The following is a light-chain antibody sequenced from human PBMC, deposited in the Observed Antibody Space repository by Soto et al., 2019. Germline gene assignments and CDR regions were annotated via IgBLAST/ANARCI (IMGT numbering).Light chain of an antibody. J-gene: IGLJ1*01. V-gene: IGLV2-14*03. CDR1: SSDVGGYNY. CDR3: YSYTSSNTYV. CDR2: DVS. Sequence: QSLLTQPASVSGSPGQSITISCPGTSSDVGGYNYVSWYQHHPGKVPQLMIYDVSNRPSGVSNRFSGSKSGNTASLTISGLQAEDEADYYCYSYTSSNTYVFGTGTKVTVL.